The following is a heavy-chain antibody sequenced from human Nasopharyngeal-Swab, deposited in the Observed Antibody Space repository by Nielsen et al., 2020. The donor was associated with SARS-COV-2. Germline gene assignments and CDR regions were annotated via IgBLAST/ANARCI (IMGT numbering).Heavy chain of an antibody. J-gene: IGHJ6*02. CDR1: GFTFNNYN. V-gene: IGHV3-21*01. Sequence: GESLKLSCAASGFTFNNYNFNWVRQAPGKGLEWVSSISSRSSYIYYADSVKGRFTISRDNAKNSLYLQMNSLRAEDTAVYYCARDGLDYDFWSAYFMDVWGQGTTVTVSS. D-gene: IGHD3-3*01. CDR2: ISSRSSYI. CDR3: ARDGLDYDFWSAYFMDV.